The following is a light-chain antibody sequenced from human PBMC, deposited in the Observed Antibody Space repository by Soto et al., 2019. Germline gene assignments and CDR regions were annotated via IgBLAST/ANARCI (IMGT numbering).Light chain of an antibody. Sequence: EIVLTQSPATLSVSPGERVTLSCRASQNLHSFLNWYQQRPGQAPRPLIYDGSKRAAGVPDRISGDGSGTDYTLTISSLEPEDFAVYYCQQRTRWPMTCGQGTRREI. V-gene: IGKV3-11*01. CDR2: DGS. CDR1: QNLHSF. CDR3: QQRTRWPMT. J-gene: IGKJ5*01.